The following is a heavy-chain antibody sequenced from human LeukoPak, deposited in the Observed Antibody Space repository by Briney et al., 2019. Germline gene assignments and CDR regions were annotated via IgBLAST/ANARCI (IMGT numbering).Heavy chain of an antibody. CDR1: GYTFTGYY. J-gene: IGHJ3*02. CDR3: ARGRDLSRFNDAFDI. Sequence: ASVKVSCKASGYTFTGYYMHWVRQAPGQGLEWMGWINPNSGGTNYAQKFQGRVTMTRDTSISTAYMELSRLRSDDTAVYYCARGRDLSRFNDAFDIWGQGTMVTVSS. CDR2: INPNSGGT. D-gene: IGHD3-3*01. V-gene: IGHV1-2*02.